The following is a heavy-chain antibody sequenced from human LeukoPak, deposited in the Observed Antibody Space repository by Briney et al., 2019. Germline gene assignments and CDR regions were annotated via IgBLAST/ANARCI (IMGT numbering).Heavy chain of an antibody. D-gene: IGHD3-9*01. Sequence: ASVKVSCKASGYTFTSYYMHWVRQAPGQGLERMGWINPYSGGTNYAQKFQGRVTMTRDTSIATTYMDLSSLMSDDTAVYYCARGHDNTGYNYFDYWGRGTLVTVSS. CDR3: ARGHDNTGYNYFDY. CDR2: INPYSGGT. V-gene: IGHV1-2*02. J-gene: IGHJ4*02. CDR1: GYTFTSYY.